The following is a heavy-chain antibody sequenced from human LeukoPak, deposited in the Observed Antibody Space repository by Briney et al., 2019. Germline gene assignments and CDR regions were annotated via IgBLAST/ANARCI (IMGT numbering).Heavy chain of an antibody. CDR3: ANGASSGIDYWYFDL. V-gene: IGHV3-9*01. CDR2: ISLNSGSI. Sequence: GGSLRLSCAASGFTFDDYAMHWVRQAPGKGLEGGSGISLNSGSIGYADSVKGRFTISRDNAKNSLYLQMNSLRAEDTAWYYCANGASSGIDYWYFDLWGRGTLVTVSS. D-gene: IGHD6-19*01. J-gene: IGHJ2*01. CDR1: GFTFDDYA.